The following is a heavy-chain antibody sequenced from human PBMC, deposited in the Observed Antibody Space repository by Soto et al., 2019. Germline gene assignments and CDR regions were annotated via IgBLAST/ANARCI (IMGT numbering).Heavy chain of an antibody. CDR1: GGTFSSYA. V-gene: IGHV1-69*01. Sequence: QVQLVQSGAEVKKPGSSVKVSCKASGGTFSSYAISWVRQAPGQGLEWMGGIIPIFGTANYAQKFQGRVTITADESTSTAYTELSSLRSEDTAVYYCSSPAAMNWAWNYWGQGTLVTVSS. J-gene: IGHJ4*02. CDR3: SSPAAMNWAWNY. CDR2: IIPIFGTA. D-gene: IGHD2-2*01.